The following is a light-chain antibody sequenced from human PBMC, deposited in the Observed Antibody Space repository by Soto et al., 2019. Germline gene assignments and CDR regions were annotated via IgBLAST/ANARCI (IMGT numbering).Light chain of an antibody. Sequence: QSALTQPASVSGSPGPSITISCTGTSSDVGGYNYVSWYQQHPGKAPKLLIYEVSHRPSGVSNRFSGSKSGNTASLTLSGLQAEDEADYYCSSYTSSSTLVFGGGTKVTVL. J-gene: IGLJ2*01. CDR2: EVS. V-gene: IGLV2-14*01. CDR1: SSDVGGYNY. CDR3: SSYTSSSTLV.